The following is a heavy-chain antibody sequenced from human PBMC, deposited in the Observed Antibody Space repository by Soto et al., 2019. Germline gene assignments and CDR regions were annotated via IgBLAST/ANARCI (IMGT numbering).Heavy chain of an antibody. D-gene: IGHD2-2*01. CDR3: ARDLDVLVAAAGYYYCGMDV. V-gene: IGHV3-30-3*01. J-gene: IGHJ6*02. CDR1: GFTFSSYA. CDR2: ISYDGSNK. Sequence: QVQLVESGGGVVQPGRSPRLSCAASGFTFSSYAMHWVRQAPGKGLEWVAVISYDGSNKYYADAVRGRCTISRDNSNNTLYLQMNSPRDKDTAVYYCARDLDVLVAAAGYYYCGMDVWGQGTTVTVSS.